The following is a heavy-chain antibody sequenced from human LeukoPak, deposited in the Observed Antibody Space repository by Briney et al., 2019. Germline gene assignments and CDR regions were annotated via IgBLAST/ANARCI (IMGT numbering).Heavy chain of an antibody. V-gene: IGHV3-53*01. Sequence: PGGSQRLSCAACGFIVSGKYMSWLRQAREKGVEWVTIIYSGDSTYYGDSGKGRFTISRDNSKNTPYLQIDNLKASDTAVDYCGRVFWEKDGFIGAFDIWGQGTMVTVSS. CDR3: GRVFWEKDGFIGAFDI. CDR1: GFIVSGKY. D-gene: IGHD3-3*01. CDR2: IYSGDST. J-gene: IGHJ3*02.